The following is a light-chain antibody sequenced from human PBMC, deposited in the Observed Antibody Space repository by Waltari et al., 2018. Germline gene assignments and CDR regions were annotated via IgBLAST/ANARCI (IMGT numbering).Light chain of an antibody. CDR2: AAS. V-gene: IGKV1-39*01. Sequence: DIQMTQSPSSLSASVGDRVTITCRASQSISSSLNWYQQKPGKAPTLLIYAASNLESGVPSRFSGSGSGTDFTLTISSLQSEDFATYYCQQSYTNLWTFGQGTKVEV. CDR1: QSISSS. J-gene: IGKJ1*01. CDR3: QQSYTNLWT.